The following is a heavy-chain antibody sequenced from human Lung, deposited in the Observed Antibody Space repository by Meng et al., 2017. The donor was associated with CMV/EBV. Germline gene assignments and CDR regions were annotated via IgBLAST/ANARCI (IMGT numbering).Heavy chain of an antibody. D-gene: IGHD5-18*01. V-gene: IGHV3-7*01. CDR1: GFTFSNYW. CDR3: ARDWGYSYGTD. J-gene: IGHJ4*02. CDR2: IKQNGSEK. Sequence: GESLKISCAASGFTFSNYWMSWVRQAPGKGLEWVANIKQNGSEKYYVDSVKGRFTISRDNAKNSLYLQMNSLRAEDTAVYYCARDWGYSYGTDWGQGTLVTVYS.